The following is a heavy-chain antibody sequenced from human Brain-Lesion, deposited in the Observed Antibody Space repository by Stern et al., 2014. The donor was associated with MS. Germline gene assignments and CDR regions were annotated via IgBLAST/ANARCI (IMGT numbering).Heavy chain of an antibody. V-gene: IGHV3-53*04. J-gene: IGHJ6*02. CDR1: GLTVANEY. Sequence: EVQLVESGGGLVQPGGSLRLSCAASGLTVANEYMSWVRQAPGKGPEGVSLIYASGTTAYADSVKGRFIISRHNSENTLSLQMNSLRPEDTAVYYCAREGGDDDDYYGLDVWGPGTTVTVSS. CDR2: IYASGTT. D-gene: IGHD5-12*01. CDR3: AREGGDDDDYYGLDV.